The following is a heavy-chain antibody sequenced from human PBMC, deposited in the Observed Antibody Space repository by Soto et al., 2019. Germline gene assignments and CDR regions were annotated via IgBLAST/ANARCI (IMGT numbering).Heavy chain of an antibody. V-gene: IGHV4-34*01. CDR1: GGSFSGYY. CDR2: INHSGST. CDR3: ASASYYDSSGYYYFDY. Sequence: SETLSLTCAVYGGSFSGYYWSWIRQPPGKGLEWIGEINHSGSTNYNPSLKSRVTISVDTSKNQFSLKLSSVTAADTAVYYCASASYYDSSGYYYFDYWGQGTLVTVSS. J-gene: IGHJ4*02. D-gene: IGHD3-22*01.